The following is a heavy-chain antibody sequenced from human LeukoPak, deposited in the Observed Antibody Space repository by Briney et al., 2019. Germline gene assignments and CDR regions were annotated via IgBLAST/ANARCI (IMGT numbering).Heavy chain of an antibody. D-gene: IGHD3-22*01. J-gene: IGHJ4*02. CDR1: GYSFTSCW. CDR2: IYPGDSDT. V-gene: IGHV5-51*01. Sequence: GGALMISCKGSGYSFTSCWIGCGRQMPGKGVEGMGIIYPGDSDTRYSPSFQGKVTISADKSIRPAYLQWSSLKASDTAMYYCARCPEYNYSDSSGLDYWGQGTLVTVSS. CDR3: ARCPEYNYSDSSGLDY.